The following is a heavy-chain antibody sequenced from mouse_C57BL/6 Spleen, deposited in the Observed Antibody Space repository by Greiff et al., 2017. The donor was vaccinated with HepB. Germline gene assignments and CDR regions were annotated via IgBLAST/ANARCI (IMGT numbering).Heavy chain of an antibody. J-gene: IGHJ2*01. CDR3: ESRYYGYYFDY. D-gene: IGHD1-1*02. CDR1: GYSITSGYF. V-gene: IGHV3-6*01. CDR2: ISYDGSN. Sequence: EVQLQQSGPGLVKPSQSLSLTCSVTGYSITSGYFWYLIRQFPGNKLEWMGSISYDGSNNYNPSLKNPTSITRDTSKNQFFLKSNSVTTEDTATYACESRYYGYYFDYWGPGTTLTVSS.